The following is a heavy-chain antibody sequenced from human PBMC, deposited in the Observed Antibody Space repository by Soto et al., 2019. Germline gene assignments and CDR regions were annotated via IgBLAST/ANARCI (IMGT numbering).Heavy chain of an antibody. CDR2: INGGGSRK. CDR3: AREHYDILTGFPNWFDP. J-gene: IGHJ5*02. D-gene: IGHD3-9*01. CDR1: GFTFSNYW. V-gene: IGHV3-74*01. Sequence: PGGSLRLSCAASGFTFSNYWMHWARQAPGKGLVWVSHINGGGSRKTYADSVKGRFTISRDNAKNMVYLQMNSLRAEDTAVYYCAREHYDILTGFPNWFDPWGQGTLVTVSS.